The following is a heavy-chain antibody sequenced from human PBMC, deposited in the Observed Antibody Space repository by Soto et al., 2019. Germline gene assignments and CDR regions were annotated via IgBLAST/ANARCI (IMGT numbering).Heavy chain of an antibody. CDR2: IIPIFGTA. V-gene: IGHV1-69*13. CDR3: ARVDSAQNYYDSSGYYYYYYGMDV. D-gene: IGHD3-22*01. Sequence: LVKVCFKASGGTFSSYAISWLRQAPGQGLEWMGGIIPIFGTANYAQKFQGRVTITADESTSTAYMELSSLRSEDTAVYYCARVDSAQNYYDSSGYYYYYYGMDVWGQGTTVTVSS. CDR1: GGTFSSYA. J-gene: IGHJ6*02.